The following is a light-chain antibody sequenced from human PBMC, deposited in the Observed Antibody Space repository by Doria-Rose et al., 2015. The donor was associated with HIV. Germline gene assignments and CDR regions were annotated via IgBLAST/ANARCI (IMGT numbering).Light chain of an antibody. V-gene: IGKV3-20*01. Sequence: TQSPGTLSLSPGERATLSCRASQSFSSTYLAWYRQKPGQAPSLLIYDGSTRATGIPDTFSASRSRTEFTLTINRLEPEDFALYYCHQYGASWTFGQGTKVEI. CDR2: DGS. CDR1: QSFSSTY. CDR3: HQYGASWT. J-gene: IGKJ1*01.